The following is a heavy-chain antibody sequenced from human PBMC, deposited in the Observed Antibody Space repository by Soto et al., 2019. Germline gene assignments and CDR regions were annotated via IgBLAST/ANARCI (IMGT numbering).Heavy chain of an antibody. CDR3: AKTIFGVDTSYYFDY. J-gene: IGHJ4*02. CDR2: IYYSGST. D-gene: IGHD3-3*01. CDR1: GCSISSYY. Sequence: SETLSLTCTVSGCSISSYYWSWIRQPPGKGLEWIGYIYYSGSTNYNPSLKSRVTISVDTSKNQFSLKLSSVTAADTAVYYCAKTIFGVDTSYYFDYWGQGTLVTVSS. V-gene: IGHV4-59*01.